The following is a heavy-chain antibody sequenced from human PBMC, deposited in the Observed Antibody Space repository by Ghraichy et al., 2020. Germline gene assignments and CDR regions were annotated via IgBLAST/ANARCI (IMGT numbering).Heavy chain of an antibody. Sequence: GGSLRLSCVASGFNFRDHGMDWVRQGPGKGLEWVSGINKNADSTNYADSVKGRFTISRDNAKNALYLQMHSLRADDTALYFCARRYTGTYYSLFDYWGQGTPITVSS. J-gene: IGHJ4*02. CDR1: GFNFRDHG. D-gene: IGHD3-10*01. CDR2: INKNADST. CDR3: ARRYTGTYYSLFDY. V-gene: IGHV3-20*04.